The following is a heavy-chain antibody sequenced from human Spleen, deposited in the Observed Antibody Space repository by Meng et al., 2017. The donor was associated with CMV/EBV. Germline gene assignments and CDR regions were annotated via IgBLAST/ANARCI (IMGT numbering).Heavy chain of an antibody. D-gene: IGHD5-18*01. CDR3: ARGAQGRGRNTAMVALIYYYYGMDV. V-gene: IGHV3-47*02. CDR2: IGTGGDT. CDR1: GFAFSSYA. Sequence: GGSLRLSCAASGFAFSSYALHWVRRAPGKGLEWVSAIGTGGDTYYADSVKGRFTISRDNSKNTLYLQMNSLRAEDTAVYYCARGAQGRGRNTAMVALIYYYYGMDVWGQGTTVTVSS. J-gene: IGHJ6*02.